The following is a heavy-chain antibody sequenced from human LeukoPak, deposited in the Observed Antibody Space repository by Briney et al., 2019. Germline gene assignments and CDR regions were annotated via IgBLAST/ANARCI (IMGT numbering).Heavy chain of an antibody. CDR1: GFTFSSYS. Sequence: PGGSLRLSCAASGFTFSSYSMNWVRQAPGKGLEWVSYISSSSSTIYYADSVKGRFTISRDNAKNSLYLQMTSLKTEDTAVYYCTTDLGRSRIAPRFYYWGQGTLVTVSS. V-gene: IGHV3-48*01. J-gene: IGHJ4*02. CDR3: TTDLGRSRIAPRFYY. D-gene: IGHD6-6*01. CDR2: ISSSSSTI.